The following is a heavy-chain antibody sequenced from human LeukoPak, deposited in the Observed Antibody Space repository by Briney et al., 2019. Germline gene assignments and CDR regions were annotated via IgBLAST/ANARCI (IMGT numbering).Heavy chain of an antibody. V-gene: IGHV4-39*01. CDR3: ARLPYDYVWGSYRYTGPFIDY. Sequence: KPSETLSLTCTVSGGSISSSRYYWGWIRQPPGKGLEWIGSIYYSGSTYYNPSLKSRVTISVDTSKNQFSLKLSSVTAADTAVYYCARLPYDYVWGSYRYTGPFIDYWGQGTLVTVSS. D-gene: IGHD3-16*02. J-gene: IGHJ4*02. CDR2: IYYSGST. CDR1: GGSISSSRYY.